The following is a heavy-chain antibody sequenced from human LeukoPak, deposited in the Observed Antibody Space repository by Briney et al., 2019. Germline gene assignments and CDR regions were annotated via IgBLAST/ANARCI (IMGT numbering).Heavy chain of an antibody. CDR2: IYYSGNT. V-gene: IGHV4-31*03. CDR1: GGSISSGGYY. D-gene: IGHD2-2*01. Sequence: SQTLSLTCTVSGGSISSGGYYWSWIRQHPGKGLEWIGYIYYSGNTYYNPSLKSRVTISVDTSKNQFSLKLNSVTAADTAVYYCARGDCSSTSCYDRYWGQGTLVTVSS. CDR3: ARGDCSSTSCYDRY. J-gene: IGHJ4*02.